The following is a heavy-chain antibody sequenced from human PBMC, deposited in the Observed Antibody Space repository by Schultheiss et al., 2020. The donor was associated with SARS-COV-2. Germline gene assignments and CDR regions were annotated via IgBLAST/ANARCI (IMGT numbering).Heavy chain of an antibody. CDR2: IYSGGST. Sequence: GGSLRLSCAASGFTFSSYGMHWVRQAPGKGLEWVSVIYSGGSTYYADSVKGRFTISRDNSKNTLYLQMNSLRAEDTALYYCAKAMVRGVYYYGMDVWGQGTTVTVSS. CDR1: GFTFSSYG. D-gene: IGHD3-10*01. J-gene: IGHJ6*02. CDR3: AKAMVRGVYYYGMDV. V-gene: IGHV3-NL1*01.